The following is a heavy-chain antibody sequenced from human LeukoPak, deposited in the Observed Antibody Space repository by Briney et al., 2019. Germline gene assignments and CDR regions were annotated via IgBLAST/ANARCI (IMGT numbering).Heavy chain of an antibody. D-gene: IGHD3-9*01. CDR3: AKDWHILTGRNCFDP. Sequence: ASVKVSCKASGYTFNNYGISWVRQAPAQGREGMGWVTSYNGDTNYAQKFQGRVTMSTDTSKSTAYMELRSLTFDDTAIYYCAKDWHILTGRNCFDPWGQGTLVTVSS. J-gene: IGHJ5*02. CDR1: GYTFNNYG. CDR2: VTSYNGDT. V-gene: IGHV1-18*01.